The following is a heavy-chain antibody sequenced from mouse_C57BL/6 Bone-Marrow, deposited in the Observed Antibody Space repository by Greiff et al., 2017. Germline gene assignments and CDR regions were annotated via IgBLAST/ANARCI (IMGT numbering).Heavy chain of an antibody. Sequence: VQLQQSGAELARPGASVKLSCKASGYTFTSYGISWVKQRTGQGLEWIGEIYPRSGNTYYNEKFKGKATLTADKSSSTAYMELRSLTSEDSAVYFCAREGAYYSNYDCAYWGQGTLVTVSA. CDR3: AREGAYYSNYDCAY. CDR1: GYTFTSYG. D-gene: IGHD2-5*01. V-gene: IGHV1-81*01. J-gene: IGHJ3*01. CDR2: IYPRSGNT.